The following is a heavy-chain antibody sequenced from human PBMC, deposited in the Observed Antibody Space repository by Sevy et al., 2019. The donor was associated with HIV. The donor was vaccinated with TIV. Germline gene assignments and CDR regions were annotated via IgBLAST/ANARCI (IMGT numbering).Heavy chain of an antibody. Sequence: GGSLRLSCAASGFTFSSYAMSWVRQAPGKGLEWVSAISGSGGSTYYAHSVKGRFTISRDNSKNTLYLQMNSLRAEDTAVYYCAKDRRELPIYFDYWGQGTLVTVSS. V-gene: IGHV3-23*01. D-gene: IGHD1-26*01. J-gene: IGHJ4*02. CDR3: AKDRRELPIYFDY. CDR2: ISGSGGST. CDR1: GFTFSSYA.